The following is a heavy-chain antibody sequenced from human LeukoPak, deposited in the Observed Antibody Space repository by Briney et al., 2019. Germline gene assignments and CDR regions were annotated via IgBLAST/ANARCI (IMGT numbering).Heavy chain of an antibody. CDR1: GYTFTSYG. Sequence: ASVKVSCKASGYTFTSYGISWVRQAPGQGLEWMGWISAYNGNANYAQKLQGRVTMTTDTSTSTAYMELRSLRSDDTAVYYCARHADYYGSGSSYYFDYWGQGTLVTVSS. CDR3: ARHADYYGSGSSYYFDY. D-gene: IGHD3-10*01. V-gene: IGHV1-18*01. J-gene: IGHJ4*02. CDR2: ISAYNGNA.